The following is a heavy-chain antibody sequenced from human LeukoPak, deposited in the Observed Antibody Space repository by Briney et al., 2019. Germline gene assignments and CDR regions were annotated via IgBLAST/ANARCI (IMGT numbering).Heavy chain of an antibody. J-gene: IGHJ4*02. V-gene: IGHV7-4-1*02. CDR2: INTNTGNP. CDR1: GYTFTDYA. CDR3: ARENTVTTEDGDS. D-gene: IGHD4-17*01. Sequence: EASVKVSCKASGYTFTDYAMSWVRQAPGQGLEWMGWINTNTGNPTYARGFTGRFVFSLDTSVSTAYLQISSLKAEDTAVYYCARENTVTTEDGDSWGQGTLVTVSS.